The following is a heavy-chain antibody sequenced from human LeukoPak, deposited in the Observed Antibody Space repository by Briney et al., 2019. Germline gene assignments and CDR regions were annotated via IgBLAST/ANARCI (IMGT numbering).Heavy chain of an antibody. CDR1: GFTFDDYA. D-gene: IGHD2-2*01. J-gene: IGHJ4*02. V-gene: IGHV3-9*01. CDR3: AKGASFNIPVPIGY. Sequence: PGRSLRFSCAASGFTFDDYAMHWVRQAPGKGLEWVSGISWNSGSIGYADSVKGRFTISRDNAKNSLYLQMNSLRAEDTALYYCAKGASFNIPVPIGYWGQGTLVTVSS. CDR2: ISWNSGSI.